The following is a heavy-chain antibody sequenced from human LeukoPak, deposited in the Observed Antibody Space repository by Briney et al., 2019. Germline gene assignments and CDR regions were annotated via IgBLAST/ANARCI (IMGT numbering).Heavy chain of an antibody. CDR2: IYTSEST. CDR1: GGSISSYY. V-gene: IGHV4-4*09. J-gene: IGHJ3*02. Sequence: PSETLSLTCTVSGGSISSYYWSWIRQPPGKGLEWIGYIYTSESTNYNPSLKSRVTISVDTSKNQFSLKLSSVTAADTAVYYCARHLSGSYSAFLVAFDIWGQGTMVTVSS. CDR3: ARHLSGSYSAFLVAFDI. D-gene: IGHD1-26*01.